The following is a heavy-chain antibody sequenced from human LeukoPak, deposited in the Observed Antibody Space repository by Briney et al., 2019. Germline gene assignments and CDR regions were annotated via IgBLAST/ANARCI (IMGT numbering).Heavy chain of an antibody. CDR1: GYTFTSYD. Sequence: ASVKVSCKASGYTFTSYDINWVRQATGQGLEWMGWMNPNSGNTGYAQKFQGRVTMTRNTSISTAYMELSSLRSEDTTVYYCARLAAGTANVVDYWGQGTLVTVSS. J-gene: IGHJ4*02. V-gene: IGHV1-8*01. D-gene: IGHD6-19*01. CDR2: MNPNSGNT. CDR3: ARLAAGTANVVDY.